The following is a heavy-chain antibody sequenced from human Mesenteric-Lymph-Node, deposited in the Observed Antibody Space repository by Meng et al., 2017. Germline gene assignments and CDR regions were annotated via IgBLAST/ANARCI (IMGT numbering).Heavy chain of an antibody. J-gene: IGHJ6*02. CDR1: GYTLTELS. D-gene: IGHD2-15*01. V-gene: IGHV1-24*01. CDR3: ARDYGYCSGGSCYHYYYYYGMDV. Sequence: ASVKVSCKVSGYTLTELSMHWVRQAPGKGLEWMGGFDPEDGETIYAQKFQGRVTMTEDTSTDTAYMELSSLRSEDTAVYYCARDYGYCSGGSCYHYYYYYGMDVWGQGTTVTVSS. CDR2: FDPEDGET.